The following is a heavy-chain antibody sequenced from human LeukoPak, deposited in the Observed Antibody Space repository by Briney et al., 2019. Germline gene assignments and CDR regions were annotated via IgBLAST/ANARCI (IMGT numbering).Heavy chain of an antibody. CDR1: GGTFSSYD. CDR2: ITPMFGTS. Sequence: SEKVSCKASGGTFSSYDFSWVRQAPGQGLEWMGGITPMFGTSKHAQKFQGRVTITAVESLRTVYMELSSLRSEDTAVYYCARGWLADTTVVTPYNYWGQGTLVTVSS. D-gene: IGHD4-23*01. J-gene: IGHJ4*02. CDR3: ARGWLADTTVVTPYNY. V-gene: IGHV1-69*13.